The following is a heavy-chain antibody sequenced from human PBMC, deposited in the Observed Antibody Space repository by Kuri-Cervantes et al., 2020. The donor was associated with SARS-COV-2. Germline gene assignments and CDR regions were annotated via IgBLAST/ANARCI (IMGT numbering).Heavy chain of an antibody. CDR1: GGTFSSYA. CDR2: IIPILGTA. CDR3: ARDSGDWNPDGLDI. J-gene: IGHJ3*02. Sequence: SVNVSCKASGGTFSSYAISWVRQAPGQGLEWMGGIIPILGTANYAQKFQGRVTITADESTSTAYMEVSSLSFEDTAIYYCARDSGDWNPDGLDIWGQGTMVTVSS. V-gene: IGHV1-69*13. D-gene: IGHD1-1*01.